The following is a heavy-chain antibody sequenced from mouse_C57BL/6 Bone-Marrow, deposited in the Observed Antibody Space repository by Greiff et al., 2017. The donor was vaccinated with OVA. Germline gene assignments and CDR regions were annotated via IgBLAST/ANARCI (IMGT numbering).Heavy chain of an antibody. Sequence: QVQLQQSGAELVRPGTSVKVSCKASGYAFTNYLIEWVKQRPGQGLEWIGVINPGSGGTNYNEKFKGKATLTADKSSSTAYMQLSSLTSEDSAVYFCARLGVAWFAYWGQGTLVTVSA. CDR2: INPGSGGT. J-gene: IGHJ3*01. D-gene: IGHD1-3*01. CDR3: ARLGVAWFAY. CDR1: GYAFTNYL. V-gene: IGHV1-54*01.